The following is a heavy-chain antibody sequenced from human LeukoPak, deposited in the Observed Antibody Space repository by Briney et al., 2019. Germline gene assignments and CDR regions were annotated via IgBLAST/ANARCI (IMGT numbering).Heavy chain of an antibody. D-gene: IGHD6-13*01. CDR1: GFTFSSYW. CDR3: ARGRLGYSSSWRNYYYYGMDV. Sequence: GGSLRLSCAASGFTFSSYWMHWVRHAPGKGLVWVSRINSDGSSTNYADSVKGRFTISRDNAKNTLYLQMNSLRAEDTAVYYCARGRLGYSSSWRNYYYYGMDVWGQGTTVTVSS. CDR2: INSDGSST. V-gene: IGHV3-74*01. J-gene: IGHJ6*02.